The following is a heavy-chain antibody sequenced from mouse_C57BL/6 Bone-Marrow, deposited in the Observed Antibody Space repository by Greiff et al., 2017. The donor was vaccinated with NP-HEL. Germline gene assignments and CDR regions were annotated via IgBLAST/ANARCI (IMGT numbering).Heavy chain of an antibody. CDR1: GYTFTSYT. J-gene: IGHJ3*01. CDR2: INPSSGYT. CDR3: ARWRSHWFAY. V-gene: IGHV1-4*01. Sequence: QVQLQQSGAELARPGASVKMSCKASGYTFTSYTMHWVKQRPGPGLEWIGYINPSSGYTKYNQKFKDKATLTADKSSSTAYMQLSSLTSEDSAVYYCARWRSHWFAYWGQGTLVTVSA.